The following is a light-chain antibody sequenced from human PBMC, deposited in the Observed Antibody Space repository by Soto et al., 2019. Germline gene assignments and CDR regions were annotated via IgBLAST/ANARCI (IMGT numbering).Light chain of an antibody. J-gene: IGLJ1*01. Sequence: QSALTQPRSVSGSPGQSVTISCTATGSDVGDSSHVSWYQLHPGKAPKLMIYEVNNRPSGVPDRFSGSKSGSTASLTISGLQAEDEADYYCISYTSDDVRYVFGTGTKLTVL. V-gene: IGLV2-11*01. CDR3: ISYTSDDVRYV. CDR1: GSDVGDSSH. CDR2: EVN.